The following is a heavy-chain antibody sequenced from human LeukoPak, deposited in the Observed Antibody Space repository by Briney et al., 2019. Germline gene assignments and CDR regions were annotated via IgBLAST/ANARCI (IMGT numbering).Heavy chain of an antibody. CDR3: ARSSYDSSGYYSPDY. CDR1: VGTFSSYA. J-gene: IGHJ4*02. Sequence: ASVKVSCMASVGTFSSYAISWVPQAPGQGLEWMGGIIPIFGTANYAQKFQGRVTITADESTSTAYMELSSLRSEDTAVYSCARSSYDSSGYYSPDYWGQGTLVTVSS. V-gene: IGHV1-69*01. D-gene: IGHD3-22*01. CDR2: IIPIFGTA.